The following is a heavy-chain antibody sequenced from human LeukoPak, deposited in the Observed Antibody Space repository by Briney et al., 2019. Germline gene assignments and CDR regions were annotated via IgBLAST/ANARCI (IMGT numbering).Heavy chain of an antibody. V-gene: IGHV3-30-3*01. CDR2: ISYDGSNK. J-gene: IGHJ3*02. D-gene: IGHD3-10*01. CDR1: GFTFSSYA. Sequence: GGSLRLSCAASGFTFSSYAMHWVRQAPGKGLEWVAVISYDGSNKYYADSVKGRFTISRDNSKNTLYLQMNSLRAEDTAVYYCASPMGVGNMVHAFDIWGQGTMVTVSS. CDR3: ASPMGVGNMVHAFDI.